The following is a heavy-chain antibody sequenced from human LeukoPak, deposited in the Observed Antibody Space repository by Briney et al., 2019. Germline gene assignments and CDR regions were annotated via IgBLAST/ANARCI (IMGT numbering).Heavy chain of an antibody. V-gene: IGHV1-18*01. D-gene: IGHD7-27*01. J-gene: IGHJ3*02. CDR3: ARGLTGAFDI. Sequence: VQFSCKASGYAFTRDGISWVRQAPGQGLEWMGWISAYNGNTNYAQKLQGRVNMTTHTSKSTAYMELRSVRSDDTAVYYCARGLTGAFDIWGQGTMVTVSS. CDR2: ISAYNGNT. CDR1: GYAFTRDG.